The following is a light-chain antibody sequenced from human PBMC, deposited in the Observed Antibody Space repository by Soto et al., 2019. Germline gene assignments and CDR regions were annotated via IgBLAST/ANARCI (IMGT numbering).Light chain of an antibody. J-gene: IGKJ1*01. CDR2: GAS. CDR1: QAISEY. V-gene: IGKV1-27*01. CDR3: QKYNSAPRT. Sequence: DIQMTQSPSSLSASVGDRVTITCRSSQAISEYLAWYQQKPGKVPKLLIYGASTLEAGVPSRFSGSGSGTDFTLTISSLQPEDFATYYCQKYNSAPRTFGQGTKVEIK.